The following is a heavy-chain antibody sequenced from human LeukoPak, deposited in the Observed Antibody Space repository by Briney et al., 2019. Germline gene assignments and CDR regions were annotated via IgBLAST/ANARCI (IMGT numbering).Heavy chain of an antibody. CDR1: GFTFSSYW. CDR2: INSDGSST. V-gene: IGHV3-74*01. D-gene: IGHD5-12*01. Sequence: GGSLRLSCAASGFTFSSYWMHWVRQAPGKGLVWVSRINSDGSSTSYADSVKGRFTISRDNAKNTLYLQMNSLRAEDTAVYYCAKSYNGYESKPDYWGQGTLVTVSS. J-gene: IGHJ4*02. CDR3: AKSYNGYESKPDY.